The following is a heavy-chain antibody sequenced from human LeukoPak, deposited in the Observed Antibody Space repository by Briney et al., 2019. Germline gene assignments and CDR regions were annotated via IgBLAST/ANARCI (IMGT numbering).Heavy chain of an antibody. CDR3: ARDPYDSSGYRTYYFDY. CDR2: VSGSGGST. Sequence: GGTLRLSCAASGFTFSSYGMSWVRQAPGQGLEWVSAVSGSGGSTYYADSVKGRFTISRDNAKNSLYLQMNSLRAEDTALYYCARDPYDSSGYRTYYFDYWGQGTLVTVSS. CDR1: GFTFSSYG. V-gene: IGHV3-23*01. D-gene: IGHD3-22*01. J-gene: IGHJ4*02.